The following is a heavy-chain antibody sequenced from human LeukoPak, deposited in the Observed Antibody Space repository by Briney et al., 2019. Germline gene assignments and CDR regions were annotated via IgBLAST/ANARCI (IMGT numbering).Heavy chain of an antibody. CDR1: GGSISSYY. J-gene: IGHJ5*02. Sequence: PSETLSLTCTVSGGSISSYYWSWIRQPPGKGLEWIGYIYYSGSTNYNPSLKSRVTISVDTSKNQFSLKLSSVTAADTAVYYCARDHVLLWFGEFPYNWFDPWGQGTLVTVSS. CDR3: ARDHVLLWFGEFPYNWFDP. CDR2: IYYSGST. V-gene: IGHV4-59*01. D-gene: IGHD3-10*01.